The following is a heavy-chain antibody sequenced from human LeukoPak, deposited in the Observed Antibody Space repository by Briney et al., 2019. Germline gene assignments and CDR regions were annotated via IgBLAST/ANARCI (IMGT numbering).Heavy chain of an antibody. V-gene: IGHV3-23*01. CDR2: ISGSGRRT. J-gene: IGHJ4*02. D-gene: IGHD6-19*01. CDR1: GFTFSSYA. CDR3: AKEYSSGWYASNYFDY. Sequence: GGSLRLSCAASGFTFSSYAMSWVRQAPGKGLEWVSAISGSGRRTYSADSVKGRFTISRDNSKNTLYLQMNSLRAEDTAVYYCAKEYSSGWYASNYFDYWGQGTLVTVSS.